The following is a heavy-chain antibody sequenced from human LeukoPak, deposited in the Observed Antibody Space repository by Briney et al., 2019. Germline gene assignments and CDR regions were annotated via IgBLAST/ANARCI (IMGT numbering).Heavy chain of an antibody. Sequence: GGSLRLPCAASGFTFSGYWMTWVRQAPGKGLEWVANLGPDGSDKYYADSVKGRFTISRDNAKNSLYLQMNGLRADDTAIYYCARDAYDDASESWGQGTLVTVSS. CDR3: ARDAYDDASES. CDR1: GFTFSGYW. J-gene: IGHJ5*02. CDR2: LGPDGSDK. V-gene: IGHV3-7*01. D-gene: IGHD3-3*01.